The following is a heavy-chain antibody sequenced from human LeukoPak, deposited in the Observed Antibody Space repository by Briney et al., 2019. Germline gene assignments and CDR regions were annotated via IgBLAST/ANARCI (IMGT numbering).Heavy chain of an antibody. D-gene: IGHD3-10*01. Sequence: PETLSLTCTVSGGSISSYYWSWIRQPPGKGLEWIGYIYYSGSTNYNPSLKSRVTISVDTSKNQFSLRLSSVTAADTAVYYCARVGDTMVRGVISWFDYWGQGTLVTVSS. CDR1: GGSISSYY. V-gene: IGHV4-59*01. J-gene: IGHJ4*02. CDR2: IYYSGST. CDR3: ARVGDTMVRGVISWFDY.